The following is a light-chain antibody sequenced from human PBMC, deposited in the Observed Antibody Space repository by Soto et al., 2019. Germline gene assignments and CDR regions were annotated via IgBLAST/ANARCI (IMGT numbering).Light chain of an antibody. V-gene: IGKV1-9*01. CDR1: QGISTY. CDR3: QQLNAYPLT. Sequence: DIQMTQSPSTLSASVGDRVTITCRASQGISTYLAWYQQKPGIAPKLLIYAASTLQSGVPSRFSGSGSGTEFTLTLSSLQPEDFATYYCQQLNAYPLTFGGGTKVEI. J-gene: IGKJ4*01. CDR2: AAS.